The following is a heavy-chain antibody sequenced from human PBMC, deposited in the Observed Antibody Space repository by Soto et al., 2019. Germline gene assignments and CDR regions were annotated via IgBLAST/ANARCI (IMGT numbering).Heavy chain of an antibody. Sequence: PGGSLRLSCVASGLTFSSFSLHWVRQAPGKGLEWLALISYDGSSKYNADSVKGRFTISRENSNNTLYLQLSSLRPEDTAVYYCARTTAVAGTPEFDYWGQGALVTVSS. D-gene: IGHD6-19*01. CDR3: ARTTAVAGTPEFDY. J-gene: IGHJ4*02. CDR2: ISYDGSSK. V-gene: IGHV3-30-3*01. CDR1: GLTFSSFS.